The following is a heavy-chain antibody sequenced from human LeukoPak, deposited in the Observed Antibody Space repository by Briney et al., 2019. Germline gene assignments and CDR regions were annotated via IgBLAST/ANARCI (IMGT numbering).Heavy chain of an antibody. CDR3: VRQMIPFWFDP. J-gene: IGHJ5*02. CDR1: GFTFSLYW. V-gene: IGHV3-7*01. Sequence: GSLRLSCAASGFTFSLYWMTWVRQSPGKGLEWVADINPDGSQKYSVDSVKGRFTISRDNAKNSLFLQMNSLRAEDTAVYYCVRQMIPFWFDPWGQGTQVTVSS. CDR2: INPDGSQK. D-gene: IGHD3-16*01.